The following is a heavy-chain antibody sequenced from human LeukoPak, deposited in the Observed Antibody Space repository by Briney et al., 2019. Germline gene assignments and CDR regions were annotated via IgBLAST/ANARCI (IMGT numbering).Heavy chain of an antibody. CDR1: GGSISSYY. CDR2: IYSSGST. D-gene: IGHD3-10*01. Sequence: PSETLSLTCTVSGGSISSYYWSWIRQPAGKGLEWIGRIYSSGSTNYNPSLKSRVTMSVDTSKNQFSLKLSSVTAADTAVYYCARDKEGIWFGELSDYYYMDVWGKGTMVTVSS. V-gene: IGHV4-4*07. J-gene: IGHJ6*03. CDR3: ARDKEGIWFGELSDYYYMDV.